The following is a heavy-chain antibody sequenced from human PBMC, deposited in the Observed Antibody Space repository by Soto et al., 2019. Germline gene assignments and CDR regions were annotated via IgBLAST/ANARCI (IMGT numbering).Heavy chain of an antibody. CDR1: GGSFSGYY. J-gene: IGHJ4*02. CDR2: IKYSGTT. Sequence: PSETLSLTCAVYGGSFSGYYWTWIRQPPGKGLEWIASIKYSGTTSYNPSLKSRVTLSVDTSKNQFALKLSSVTAADTAVYYCARHSPDFDWLSQFDYWGQGTLVTVSS. D-gene: IGHD3-9*01. V-gene: IGHV4-34*01. CDR3: ARHSPDFDWLSQFDY.